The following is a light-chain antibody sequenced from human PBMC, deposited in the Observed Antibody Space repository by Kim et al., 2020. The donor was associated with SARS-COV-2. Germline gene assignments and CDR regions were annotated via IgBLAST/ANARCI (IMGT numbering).Light chain of an antibody. CDR2: GAS. J-gene: IGKJ4*01. V-gene: IGKV3-15*01. Sequence: SPGERVTLSCRASQSVTNNLAWYQQKPGQAPRLLMYGASTRATGVPTRFSGSGSGTEFTLTISSLQSEDSAVYHCQQYKDWPLTFGGGTKLEI. CDR3: QQYKDWPLT. CDR1: QSVTNN.